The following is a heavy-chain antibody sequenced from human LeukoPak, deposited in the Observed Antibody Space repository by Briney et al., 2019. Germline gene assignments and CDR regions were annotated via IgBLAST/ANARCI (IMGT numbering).Heavy chain of an antibody. CDR2: IYTSGST. Sequence: SETLSLTCTVSGGSISNYYWNWIRQPAGKGLEWIGRIYTSGSTEYNPSLQSRVTMSVDTSKNQFSLKLTSVTAADTAVYYCARGPPYCSTTNCYYMDVWGKGTTVAVSS. CDR3: ARGPPYCSTTNCYYMDV. CDR1: GGSISNYY. D-gene: IGHD2-2*01. J-gene: IGHJ6*03. V-gene: IGHV4-4*07.